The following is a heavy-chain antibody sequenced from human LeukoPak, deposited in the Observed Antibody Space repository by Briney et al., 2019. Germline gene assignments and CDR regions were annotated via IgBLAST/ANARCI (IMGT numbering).Heavy chain of an antibody. CDR3: AKVPNWFDP. V-gene: IGHV1-18*01. CDR1: GGTFSSYA. J-gene: IGHJ5*02. CDR2: ISAYNGNT. Sequence: ASVKVSCKASGGTFSSYAISWARQAPGQGLEWMGWISAYNGNTNYAQKLQGRVTMTTDTSTSTAYMELRSLRSDDTAVYYCAKVPNWFDPWGQGTLVTVSS.